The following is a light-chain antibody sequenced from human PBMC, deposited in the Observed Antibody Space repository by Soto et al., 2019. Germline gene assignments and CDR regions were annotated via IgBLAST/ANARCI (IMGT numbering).Light chain of an antibody. Sequence: EIVMTQSPVTLSLSPGDRATLSCRASQSLSNTYISWYQQKPGPAPRLLIYGASTRATGIPARFSGSGSGTDFTLTISSLQPEDFALYYCHQDFDLPLTFGGGTKVEIK. CDR3: HQDFDLPLT. V-gene: IGKV3D-7*01. CDR1: QSLSNTY. J-gene: IGKJ4*01. CDR2: GAS.